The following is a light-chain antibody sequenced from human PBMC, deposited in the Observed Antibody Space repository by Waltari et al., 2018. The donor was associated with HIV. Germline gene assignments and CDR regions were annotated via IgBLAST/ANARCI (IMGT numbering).Light chain of an antibody. V-gene: IGLV2-14*01. CDR1: SSDIGGYNY. Sequence: QSALTQPASVSGSPGQSVTISCTGTSSDIGGYNYVSWYQQHPGKAPKLIISEVSNRPSGVSDRFSGSKSGNTASLTSSGLQAEDEADYYCCSYTSTTAFDVFGTGTRVSVL. J-gene: IGLJ1*01. CDR2: EVS. CDR3: CSYTSTTAFDV.